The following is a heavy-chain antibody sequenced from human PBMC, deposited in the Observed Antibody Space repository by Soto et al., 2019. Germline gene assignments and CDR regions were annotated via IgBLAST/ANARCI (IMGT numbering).Heavy chain of an antibody. V-gene: IGHV4-34*01. CDR3: ARAGGRWDIVVVPAVKKGYYYYYMDV. J-gene: IGHJ6*03. D-gene: IGHD2-2*01. CDR1: GGSFSGYY. Sequence: SETLSLTCAVYGGSFSGYYWSWIRQPPGKGLEWIGEINHSGSTNYNPSLKSRVTISVDTSKNQFSLKLSSVTAADTAVYYCARAGGRWDIVVVPAVKKGYYYYYMDVWGKGTTVTVSS. CDR2: INHSGST.